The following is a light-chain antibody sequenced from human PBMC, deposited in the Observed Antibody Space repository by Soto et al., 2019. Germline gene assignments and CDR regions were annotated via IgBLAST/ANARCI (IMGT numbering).Light chain of an antibody. Sequence: IVLTQSPGTLSLSPGERATLSCRASQSVSSSYLAWYQQKPGQAPRLLIYGASSRANGIPDRFSGSGSGTDFTLTISRLEPEDFAVYYCQQYGSSHKTFGQGTNADIK. V-gene: IGKV3-20*01. CDR3: QQYGSSHKT. CDR2: GAS. CDR1: QSVSSSY. J-gene: IGKJ1*01.